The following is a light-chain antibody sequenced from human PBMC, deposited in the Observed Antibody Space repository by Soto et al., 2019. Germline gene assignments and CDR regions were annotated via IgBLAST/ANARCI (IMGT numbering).Light chain of an antibody. CDR2: AAS. CDR1: QSISSY. V-gene: IGKV1-39*01. CDR3: QQSYSTPFT. Sequence: DIQMTQSPSSLSASVGDRVTITCRASQSISSYLNWYQQKPGKAPKLLIYAASSLQSGVPSRFSGSGSGTDFTLTISSLQPEDFATYYCQQSYSTPFTFGPGRKVDIK. J-gene: IGKJ3*01.